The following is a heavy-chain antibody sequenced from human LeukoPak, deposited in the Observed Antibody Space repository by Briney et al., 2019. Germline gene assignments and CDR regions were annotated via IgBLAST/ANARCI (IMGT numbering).Heavy chain of an antibody. CDR2: ISAYNDDT. J-gene: IGHJ4*02. D-gene: IGHD4-17*01. CDR1: GYTFTNYG. CDR3: ARPPVTSGDLGY. V-gene: IGHV1-18*01. Sequence: ASVEVSCKASGYTFTNYGISWVRQAPGQGLEWMGWISAYNDDTNYAQKLQDRVTMSTDTSTSTAYMELRNLRSDDTAVYYCARPPVTSGDLGYWGQGTLVTVSS.